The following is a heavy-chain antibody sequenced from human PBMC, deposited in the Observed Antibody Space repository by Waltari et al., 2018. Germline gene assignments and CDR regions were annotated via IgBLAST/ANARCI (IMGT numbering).Heavy chain of an antibody. J-gene: IGHJ4*02. Sequence: QVQLQQWGAGLLKPSETLSLTCAVYGGSFSGYYWSWIRQPPGKGLEWIGEINHSGSTNYNPSLKSRVTISVDTSKNQFSLKLSSVTAADTAVYYCARKTPVGADYWSQGTLVTVSS. V-gene: IGHV4-34*01. CDR1: GGSFSGYY. CDR3: ARKTPVGADY. CDR2: INHSGST. D-gene: IGHD3-16*01.